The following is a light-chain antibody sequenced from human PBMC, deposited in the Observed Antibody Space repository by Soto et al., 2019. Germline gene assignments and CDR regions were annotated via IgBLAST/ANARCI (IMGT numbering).Light chain of an antibody. CDR3: AAWDDSLSVVV. V-gene: IGLV1-47*01. Sequence: QSVLTQPPSAPGTPGQRVTISCSGSSSNIGSNYVYWYQQLPGTAPKLLIYRNNQRPSGVPDRFSGSKSGTSASLAISGLRSEDEADYYCAAWDDSLSVVVLGGGTKLTVL. CDR1: SSNIGSNY. J-gene: IGLJ2*01. CDR2: RNN.